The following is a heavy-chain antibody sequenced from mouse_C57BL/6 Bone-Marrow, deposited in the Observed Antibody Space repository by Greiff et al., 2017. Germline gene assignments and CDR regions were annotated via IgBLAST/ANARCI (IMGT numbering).Heavy chain of an antibody. Sequence: EVKLQESGPVLVKPGASVKMSCKASGYTFTDYYMNWVKQSHGKSLEWIGVINPYNGGTSYNQKFKGKATLTVDKSSSAAYMELNSLTSEDSAVYYCAREGIPWFAYWGQGTLVTVSA. J-gene: IGHJ3*01. CDR1: GYTFTDYY. CDR3: AREGIPWFAY. CDR2: INPYNGGT. V-gene: IGHV1-19*01.